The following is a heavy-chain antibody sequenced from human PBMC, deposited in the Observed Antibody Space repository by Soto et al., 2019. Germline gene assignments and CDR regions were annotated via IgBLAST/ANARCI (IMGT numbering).Heavy chain of an antibody. CDR3: ASRPQRSGYYFRRPFDY. CDR1: GGSFSGYY. Sequence: SETLSLTCAVYGGSFSGYYWSWIRQPPGKGLEWIGEINHSGSTNYNPSLKSRVTISVDTSKNQFSLKLSSVTAADTAVYYCASRPQRSGYYFRRPFDYWGQGTLVTVSS. J-gene: IGHJ4*02. CDR2: INHSGST. V-gene: IGHV4-34*01. D-gene: IGHD3-22*01.